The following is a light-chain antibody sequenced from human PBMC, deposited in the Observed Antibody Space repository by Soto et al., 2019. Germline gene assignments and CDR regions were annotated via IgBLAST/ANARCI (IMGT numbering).Light chain of an antibody. CDR3: QHPWT. CDR2: GAS. V-gene: IGKV3-20*01. Sequence: EIVLTQSPGTLSLSPGERATLSCRASQTISSGYLAWYQQRLGQAPRLLIYGASSRATGIPDRFSGSGSGTDFTLTISRLEPEDFAVYYCQHPWTFGQGTKAEIK. J-gene: IGKJ1*01. CDR1: QTISSGY.